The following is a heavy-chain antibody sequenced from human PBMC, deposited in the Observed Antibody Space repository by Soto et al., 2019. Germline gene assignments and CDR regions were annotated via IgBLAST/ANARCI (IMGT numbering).Heavy chain of an antibody. J-gene: IGHJ4*02. CDR1: GGSISSYY. V-gene: IGHV4-59*08. CDR2: IYYSGST. CDR3: ARHGYDSSSHYLYYVDY. D-gene: IGHD3-22*01. Sequence: QVQLQESGPGLVKPSETLSLTCTVSGGSISSYYWSWIRQPPGKGLEWIGYIYYSGSTNYNPSLKSRFTISLDTSKNQFSLKLSSVTAADTAVYYCARHGYDSSSHYLYYVDYWGQGTLVTVSS.